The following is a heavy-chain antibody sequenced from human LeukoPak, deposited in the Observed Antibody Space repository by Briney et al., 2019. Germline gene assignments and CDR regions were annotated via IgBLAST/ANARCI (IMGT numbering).Heavy chain of an antibody. Sequence: SETLSLTCTVSGGSISSYYWSWIRQPAGKGLEWIGRIYTSGSTNYNPSLQSRVTMSVDTSKNQFSLKLSSVTAADTAVYYCARDNYYGSGSYYKPYYYYMDVWGKGTTVTVSS. D-gene: IGHD3-10*01. CDR3: ARDNYYGSGSYYKPYYYYMDV. V-gene: IGHV4-4*07. J-gene: IGHJ6*03. CDR2: IYTSGST. CDR1: GGSISSYY.